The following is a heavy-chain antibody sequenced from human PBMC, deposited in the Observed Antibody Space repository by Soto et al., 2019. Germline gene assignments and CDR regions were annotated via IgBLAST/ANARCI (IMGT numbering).Heavy chain of an antibody. CDR2: ISAYNGNT. V-gene: IGHV1-18*04. J-gene: IGHJ5*02. CDR3: ARDHPETYYSWWFDP. Sequence: QVQLVQSGAEVKKPGASVKVYCKASGYTFTSYGISWVRQAPGQGLEWMGWISAYNGNTNYAQKLQGRVTMTTDTSTSTAYMELRSLRSDDTAVYYCARDHPETYYSWWFDPWGQGTLVTFSS. CDR1: GYTFTSYG. D-gene: IGHD4-4*01.